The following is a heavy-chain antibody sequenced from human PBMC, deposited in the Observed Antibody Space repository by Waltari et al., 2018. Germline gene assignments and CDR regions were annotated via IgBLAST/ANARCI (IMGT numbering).Heavy chain of an antibody. CDR3: ARPRAMGEIDH. V-gene: IGHV3-21*01. Sequence: EVKVVQSGGGLGRPGGSVRLSCSASGCAFRSYTMDWVLQAPGKGLEWVSSISSNSRYKNYADSTKGRFTISRDNAKNSVYLLMNSLRVEDTAIYFCARPRAMGEIDHWGQGTLVAVSS. D-gene: IGHD3-16*01. CDR2: ISSNSRYK. CDR1: GCAFRSYT. J-gene: IGHJ4*02.